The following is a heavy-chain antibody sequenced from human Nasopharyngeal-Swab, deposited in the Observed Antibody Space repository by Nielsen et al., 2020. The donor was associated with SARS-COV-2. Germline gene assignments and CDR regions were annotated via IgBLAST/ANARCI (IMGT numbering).Heavy chain of an antibody. D-gene: IGHD3-22*01. V-gene: IGHV4-38-2*02. CDR3: ARDLAYYYDSSGYYWAGYYYGMDV. CDR1: GDSIRFSNW. CDR2: IYHSGST. J-gene: IGHJ6*02. Sequence: SETLSLTCDVSGDSIRFSNWWSWIRQPPGKGLEWIGSIYHSGSTYYNPSLKSRVTISVDTSKNQFSLKLSSVTAADTAVYYCARDLAYYYDSSGYYWAGYYYGMDVWGQGTTVTVSS.